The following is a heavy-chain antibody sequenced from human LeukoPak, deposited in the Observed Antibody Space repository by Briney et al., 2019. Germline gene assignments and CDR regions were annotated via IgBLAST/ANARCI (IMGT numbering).Heavy chain of an antibody. J-gene: IGHJ4*02. V-gene: IGHV4-31*03. CDR2: IYYSGST. Sequence: PSETLSLTCTVSGGSISSGGYYWSWIRQHPGKGLEWIGYIYYSGSTYYNPSLKSRVTISVDTSKNQFSLKLSSVTAADTAVYYCARGPRYDYVWGSPFDYWGQGTLVTVSS. CDR1: GGSISSGGYY. CDR3: ARGPRYDYVWGSPFDY. D-gene: IGHD3-16*01.